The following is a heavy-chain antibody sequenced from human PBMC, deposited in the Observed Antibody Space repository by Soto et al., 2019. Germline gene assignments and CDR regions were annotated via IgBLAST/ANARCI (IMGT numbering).Heavy chain of an antibody. CDR2: INTGNGNT. CDR3: ARNVDYFDP. Sequence: ASVKVSCKASGYTFTRYAMHWVRQAPGQGLEWMGWINTGNGNTHYSQKFQGRVTFTRDASATTAYMELSSLTSEDTAVYYCARNVDYFDPWGQGTLVTVSP. CDR1: GYTFTRYA. D-gene: IGHD4-17*01. V-gene: IGHV1-3*04. J-gene: IGHJ5*02.